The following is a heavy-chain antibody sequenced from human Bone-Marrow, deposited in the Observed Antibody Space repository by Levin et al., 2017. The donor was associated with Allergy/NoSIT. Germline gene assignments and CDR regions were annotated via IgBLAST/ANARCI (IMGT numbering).Heavy chain of an antibody. CDR3: AKDYYYGSGSYYKGTPYGMDV. CDR2: ISYDGSNK. J-gene: IGHJ6*02. D-gene: IGHD3-10*01. CDR1: GFTFSSYG. Sequence: GGSLRLSCAASGFTFSSYGMHWVRQAPGKGLEWVAVISYDGSNKYYADSVKGRFTISRDNSKNTLYLQMNSLRAEDTAVYYCAKDYYYGSGSYYKGTPYGMDVWGQGTTVTVSS. V-gene: IGHV3-30*18.